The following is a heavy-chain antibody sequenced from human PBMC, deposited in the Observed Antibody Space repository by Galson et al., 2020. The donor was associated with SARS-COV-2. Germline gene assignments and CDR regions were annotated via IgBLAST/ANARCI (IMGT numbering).Heavy chain of an antibody. D-gene: IGHD2-2*01. J-gene: IGHJ4*02. Sequence: GGSLRLSCEASGFTFNDSGMHWVRQAPGKGLEWLAVISYDEKNKYYADSVRGRFTISRDNSKNTVFLQLNSLGPEDTAMYYCAPYCSKKRCPPHWGQGTRVIVSS. CDR2: ISYDEKNK. V-gene: IGHV3-30*03. CDR3: APYCSKKRCPPH. CDR1: GFTFNDSG.